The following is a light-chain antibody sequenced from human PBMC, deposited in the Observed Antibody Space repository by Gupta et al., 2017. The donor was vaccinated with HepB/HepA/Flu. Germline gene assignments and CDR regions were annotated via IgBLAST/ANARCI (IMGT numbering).Light chain of an antibody. Sequence: QSPLTQPASVYGSLAQAITILCTGTSSDVGSYNLVSWYQQHPGKAPKLMIYEVSKRPSGVSNRFSGSKPGNTASLTISGLQAEDEADYYCCSYAGSSRGVVFGGGTKLTVL. CDR2: EVS. CDR3: CSYAGSSRGVV. J-gene: IGLJ2*01. CDR1: SSDVGSYNL. V-gene: IGLV2-23*02.